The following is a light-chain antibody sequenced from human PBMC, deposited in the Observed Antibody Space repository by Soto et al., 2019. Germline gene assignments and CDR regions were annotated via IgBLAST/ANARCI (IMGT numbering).Light chain of an antibody. CDR3: NSYSSSTSLPYV. CDR1: TNDVGGYNY. CDR2: EVS. J-gene: IGLJ1*01. Sequence: QSALTQPASVSGSPGQSITISCTGTTNDVGGYNYVSWYQQHPGKAPKLLIFEVSSRPSGVSNRFSGSKSGNTASLTISALQAEDEADYFCNSYSSSTSLPYVFGTGTNVTVL. V-gene: IGLV2-14*01.